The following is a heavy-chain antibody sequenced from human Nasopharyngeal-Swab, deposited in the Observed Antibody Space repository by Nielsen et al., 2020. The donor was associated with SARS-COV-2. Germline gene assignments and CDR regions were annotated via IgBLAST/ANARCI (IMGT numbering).Heavy chain of an antibody. CDR1: GGSFSGYY. CDR2: INHSGST. D-gene: IGHD3-22*01. Sequence: SETLSLTCAVYGGSFSGYYWSWIRQPPGKGLEWIGEINHSGSTNYNPSPKSRVTISVDTSKNQFSLKLSSVTAADTAVYYCASRKYYYDSSGYFNYYYYYGMDVWGQGTTVTVSS. CDR3: ASRKYYYDSSGYFNYYYYYGMDV. V-gene: IGHV4-34*01. J-gene: IGHJ6*02.